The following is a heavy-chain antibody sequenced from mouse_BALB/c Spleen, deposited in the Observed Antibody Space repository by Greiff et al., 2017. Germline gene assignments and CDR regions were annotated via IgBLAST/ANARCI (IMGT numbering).Heavy chain of an antibody. Sequence: EVKVEESGGGLVQPGGSMKLSCVASGFTFSNYWMNWVRQSPEKGLEWVAEIRLKSNNYATHYAESVKGRFTISRDDSKSSVYLQMNNLRAEDTGIYYCTRVFDYWGQGTTLTVSS. V-gene: IGHV6-6*02. CDR2: IRLKSNNYAT. J-gene: IGHJ2*01. CDR1: GFTFSNYW. CDR3: TRVFDY.